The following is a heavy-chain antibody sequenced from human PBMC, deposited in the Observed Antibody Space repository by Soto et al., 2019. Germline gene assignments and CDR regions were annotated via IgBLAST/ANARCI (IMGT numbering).Heavy chain of an antibody. V-gene: IGHV1-2*04. D-gene: IGHD2-2*01. CDR2: INPNSGGT. CDR3: ARGGIVVVPAPHLFDY. J-gene: IGHJ4*02. Sequence: SVKVSCKASGYTFTGYYMHWVRQAPGQGLEWMGWINPNSGGTNYAQKFQGWVTMTRDTSISTAYMELSRLRSDDTAVYYCARGGIVVVPAPHLFDYWGQGTLVTVSS. CDR1: GYTFTGYY.